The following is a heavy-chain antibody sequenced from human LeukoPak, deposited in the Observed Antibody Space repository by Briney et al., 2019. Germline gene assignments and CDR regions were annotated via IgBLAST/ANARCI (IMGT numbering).Heavy chain of an antibody. D-gene: IGHD6-13*01. CDR2: INHSGST. V-gene: IGHV4-34*01. CDR3: ARGRSSSWYRSSRFDP. CDR1: GGSFSGYY. J-gene: IGHJ5*02. Sequence: SETLSLTCAVYGGSFSGYYWSWIRQPPGKGLEWIGEINHSGSTNYNPSLKSRVTISVDTSKNQFSLKLSSVTAADTAVYYCARGRSSSWYRSSRFDPWGQGTLVTVSS.